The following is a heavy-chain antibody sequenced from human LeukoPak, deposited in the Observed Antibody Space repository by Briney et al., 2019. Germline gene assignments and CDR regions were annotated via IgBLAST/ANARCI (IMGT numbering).Heavy chain of an antibody. CDR2: IRYDGSNK. CDR3: ATMSYSSGWLYDAFDI. J-gene: IGHJ3*02. V-gene: IGHV3-30*02. Sequence: PGGSLRLSCAASGFTFSSYGMHWVRQAPGKGLEWVAFIRYDGSNKYYADSVKGRFTISRDNSKNTLYLQMNSLRAEDTAVYYCATMSYSSGWLYDAFDIWGQGTMVTVSS. D-gene: IGHD6-19*01. CDR1: GFTFSSYG.